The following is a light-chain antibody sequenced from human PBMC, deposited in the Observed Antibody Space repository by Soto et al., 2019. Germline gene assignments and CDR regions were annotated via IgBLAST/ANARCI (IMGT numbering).Light chain of an antibody. CDR1: QGITTS. J-gene: IGKJ3*01. CDR2: AAS. CDR3: QQLRSVPLS. V-gene: IGKV1-9*01. Sequence: DIQLTQSPSFLSAFVGDRVTITCRASQGITTSLAWYQQKPGKAPKLLISAASTLQSGVPSRFSGSGSGTEVTLTISSLKPEDCATYYVQQLRSVPLSIGPGTKVDIK.